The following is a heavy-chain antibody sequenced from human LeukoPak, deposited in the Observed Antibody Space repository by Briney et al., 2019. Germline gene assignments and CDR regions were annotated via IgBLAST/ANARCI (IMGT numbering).Heavy chain of an antibody. CDR3: ARGRSRSGYYTSQIGSYFDY. D-gene: IGHD3-3*01. CDR2: INHSGST. J-gene: IGHJ4*02. V-gene: IGHV4-34*01. CDR1: GGSFSGYY. Sequence: PSETLSLTCAVYGGSFSGYYWSWIRQPPGRGLEWIGEINHSGSTNYNPSLKSRVTIPVDTSKNQFSLKLSSVTAADTAVYYCARGRSRSGYYTSQIGSYFDYWGQGTLVTVSS.